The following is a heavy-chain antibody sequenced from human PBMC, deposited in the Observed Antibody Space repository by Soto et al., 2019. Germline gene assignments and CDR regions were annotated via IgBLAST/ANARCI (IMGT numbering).Heavy chain of an antibody. D-gene: IGHD3-3*01. J-gene: IGHJ6*02. Sequence: EVQLVESGGGLVKPGGPLRLSCAASGFTFSSYSMNWVRQAPGKGLEWVSSISSSSSYIYYADSVKGRFTISRDNAKNSLYLQMNSLRAEDTAVYYCARDMPTFGAYGMDVWGQGTTVTVSS. V-gene: IGHV3-21*01. CDR2: ISSSSSYI. CDR3: ARDMPTFGAYGMDV. CDR1: GFTFSSYS.